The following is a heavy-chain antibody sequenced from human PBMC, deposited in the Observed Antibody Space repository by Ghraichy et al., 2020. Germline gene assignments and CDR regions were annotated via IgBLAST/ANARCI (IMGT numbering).Heavy chain of an antibody. J-gene: IGHJ4*02. D-gene: IGHD1-20*01. CDR2: IYYSGST. CDR3: ALAITGSPYFDY. CDR1: GGSISSSSYY. V-gene: IGHV4-39*01. Sequence: SETLSLTCTVSGGSISSSSYYWGWIRQPPGKGLEWIGSIYYSGSTYYNPSLKSRVTISVDTSKNQFSLKLSSVTAADTAVYYCALAITGSPYFDYWGQGTLVTVSS.